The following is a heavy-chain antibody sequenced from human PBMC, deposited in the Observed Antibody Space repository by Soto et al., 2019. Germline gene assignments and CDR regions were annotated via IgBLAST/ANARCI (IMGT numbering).Heavy chain of an antibody. CDR1: GFTFNSYA. J-gene: IGHJ4*02. V-gene: IGHV3-30-3*01. CDR3: ARAQITGIQLWFDY. CDR2: ISYDGSNK. Sequence: PGGSLRLSCASSGFTFNSYAMHLVRQAPGKGLEWVAVISYDGSNKYYADSVKGRFTISRDNSKNTLYLQMNSLGAEDTAVYYCARAQITGIQLWFDYWGQGTLVTVSS. D-gene: IGHD5-18*01.